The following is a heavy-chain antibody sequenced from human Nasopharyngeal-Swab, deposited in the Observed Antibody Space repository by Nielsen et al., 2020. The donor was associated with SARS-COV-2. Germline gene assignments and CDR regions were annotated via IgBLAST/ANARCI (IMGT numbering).Heavy chain of an antibody. CDR2: INSDGTST. V-gene: IGHV3-74*01. D-gene: IGHD5-18*01. CDR3: ATTLRGNSDGRY. J-gene: IGHJ4*02. CDR1: GFRNNW. Sequence: GESLKISCAAPGFRNNWVHWVRQAPGKGLVWVSRINSDGTSTAYADSVKGRFTISRDNAKNTLYLQMNSLRPEDTAVYYCATTLRGNSDGRYWGQGTLVTVSS.